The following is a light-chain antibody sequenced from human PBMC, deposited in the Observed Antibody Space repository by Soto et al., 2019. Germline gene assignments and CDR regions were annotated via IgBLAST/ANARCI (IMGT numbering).Light chain of an antibody. CDR3: QQSFRTPLT. CDR2: GAS. CDR1: QDIIKY. J-gene: IGKJ4*01. Sequence: IQMTQSPSSLSASVGDRVTINCRASQDIIKYLHWYQQKSGEAPKLLIYGASILQGGVPARFIGSGSGTHFTLTISCLQPEDFATYYCQQSFRTPLTFGGGTKVDIK. V-gene: IGKV1-39*01.